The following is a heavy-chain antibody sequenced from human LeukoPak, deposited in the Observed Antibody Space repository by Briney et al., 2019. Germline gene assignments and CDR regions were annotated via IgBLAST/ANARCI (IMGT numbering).Heavy chain of an antibody. CDR1: GYRYSDYW. Sequence: GESLKISCKGSGYRYSDYWIGWVRQMPGKGLEWMGIIYGGYSETRYSPSLQGQVTISADKSINTAYLQWSSLKASDTAMYYCARATTYSSGWYGAYWGQGTLVTVSS. J-gene: IGHJ4*02. CDR3: ARATTYSSGWYGAY. CDR2: IYGGYSET. V-gene: IGHV5-51*01. D-gene: IGHD6-19*01.